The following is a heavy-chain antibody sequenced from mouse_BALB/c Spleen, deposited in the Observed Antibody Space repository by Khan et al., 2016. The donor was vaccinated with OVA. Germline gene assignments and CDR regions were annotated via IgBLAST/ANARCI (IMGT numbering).Heavy chain of an antibody. V-gene: IGHV1S137*01. CDR1: GYTFTEYA. CDR2: ISTYYGDA. Sequence: QVQLQQSGTELVRPGVSVKISCKGSGYTFTEYAMNWVKESHEKSLEWIGVISTYYGDARYNQKFKGKATMTVDKSSSTAYMELARLTSEDSVIYYCARDGSKSLFAYWGQGTLVTVSA. D-gene: IGHD1-1*01. CDR3: ARDGSKSLFAY. J-gene: IGHJ3*01.